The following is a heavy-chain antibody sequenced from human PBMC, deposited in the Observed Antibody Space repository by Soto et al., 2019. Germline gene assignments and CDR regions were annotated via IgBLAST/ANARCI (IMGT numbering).Heavy chain of an antibody. CDR1: GFPLSDYY. CDR3: VRDWYCSVGGCHSLLYSFES. D-gene: IGHD2-15*01. CDR2: INGGSTTI. Sequence: PGGSLRLSCAASGFPLSDYYMTWVRQSPGKGLEWISYINGGSTTIYYADSVKGRFTISRDNAKNSLYLQMNELRAEDTALYYCVRDWYCSVGGCHSLLYSFESWGQGTKVTVSS. J-gene: IGHJ4*02. V-gene: IGHV3-11*01.